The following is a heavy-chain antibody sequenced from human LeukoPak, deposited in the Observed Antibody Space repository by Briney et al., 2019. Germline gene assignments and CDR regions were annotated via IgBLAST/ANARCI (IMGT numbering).Heavy chain of an antibody. CDR3: ARDGGGWNYDTYYYYGMDV. CDR2: IYTSGST. V-gene: IGHV4-4*07. Sequence: SETLSLTCTVSGGSISSYYWSWIRQPAGKGLEWIGRIYTSGSTNYNPSLKSRVTMSVDTSKNQFSLKLSSVTAADTAVYYCARDGGGWNYDTYYYYGMDVWGQGTTVTVSS. CDR1: GGSISSYY. D-gene: IGHD1-7*01. J-gene: IGHJ6*02.